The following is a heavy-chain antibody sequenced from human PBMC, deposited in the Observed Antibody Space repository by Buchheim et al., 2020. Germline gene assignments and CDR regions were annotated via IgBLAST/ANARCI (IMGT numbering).Heavy chain of an antibody. Sequence: EVQLVESGGGLVQPGGSLRLSCAASGFSFSDYWMHWVRQAPGNGLMWISHIYNDGSRIKYADSVRGRFTISRDNARKTLYLQMDSLRTDDTAVYYCARSAHVSLEGTEDYWGRGTL. CDR3: ARSAHVSLEGTEDY. CDR2: IYNDGSRI. D-gene: IGHD1-20*01. V-gene: IGHV3-74*01. CDR1: GFSFSDYW. J-gene: IGHJ4*02.